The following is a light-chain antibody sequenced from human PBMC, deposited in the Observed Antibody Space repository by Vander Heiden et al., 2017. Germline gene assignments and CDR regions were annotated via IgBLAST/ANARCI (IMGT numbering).Light chain of an antibody. J-gene: IGKJ2*01. CDR3: QQRSNGPGMYT. V-gene: IGKV3-11*01. Sequence: EIVLTQSPATLSLSPGERATLSCRASQSVSSYLAWYQQKPGQAPRLLIYDASNRATGIPARFSGSGYGTDFTLTISSLEPEDFAVYYCQQRSNGPGMYTFGQGTKLEIK. CDR1: QSVSSY. CDR2: DAS.